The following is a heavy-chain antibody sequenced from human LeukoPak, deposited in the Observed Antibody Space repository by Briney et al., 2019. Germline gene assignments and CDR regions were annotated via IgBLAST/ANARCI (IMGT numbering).Heavy chain of an antibody. D-gene: IGHD6-25*01. V-gene: IGHV4-4*02. CDR1: GGSVSSTNW. Sequence: SETLSLTCGVSGGSVSSTNWWTWIRQPPGKGLEWIGEVHLDGRTNFNPSLKSRLTMSVDLSENHVSLKLTSVNAADTAVYYCAREGGFYRPLDYSGQGTLVTVSS. CDR3: AREGGFYRPLDY. J-gene: IGHJ4*02. CDR2: VHLDGRT.